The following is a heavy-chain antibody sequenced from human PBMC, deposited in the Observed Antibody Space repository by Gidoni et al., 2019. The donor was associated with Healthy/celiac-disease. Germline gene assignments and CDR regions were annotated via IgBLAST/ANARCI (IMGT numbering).Heavy chain of an antibody. CDR1: GFTFSSYS. CDR3: ARDGDYGDYGSDY. Sequence: EVQLVESGGGLVQPGGSLRLSCAASGFTFSSYSMNWVRQAPGKGLEWVSYISSSSSTIYYADSVKGRFTISRDNAKNSLYLQMNSLRAEDTAVYYCARDGDYGDYGSDYWGQGTLVTVSS. V-gene: IGHV3-48*01. J-gene: IGHJ4*02. CDR2: ISSSSSTI. D-gene: IGHD4-17*01.